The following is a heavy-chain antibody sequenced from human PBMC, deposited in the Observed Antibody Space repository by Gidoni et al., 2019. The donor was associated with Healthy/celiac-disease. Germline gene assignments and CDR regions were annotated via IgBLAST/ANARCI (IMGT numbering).Heavy chain of an antibody. J-gene: IGHJ6*02. V-gene: IGHV1-46*01. D-gene: IGHD3-10*01. CDR3: AREGRGYPTYYYYGMDV. CDR2: INPSGGST. Sequence: QVQLVQSVAEVKKPGASVKVSCKASGYTFTSYYMHWVRQAPGQGLEWMGIINPSGGSTSYEQKFKGRVTMTRDTSTSTVYMELSSLRSEDTAVYYCAREGRGYPTYYYYGMDVWGQGTTVTVSS. CDR1: GYTFTSYY.